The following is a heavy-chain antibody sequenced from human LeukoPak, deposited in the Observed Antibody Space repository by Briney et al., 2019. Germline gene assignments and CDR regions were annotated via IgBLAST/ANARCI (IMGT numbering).Heavy chain of an antibody. CDR2: INHSGST. J-gene: IGHJ5*02. V-gene: IGHV4-34*01. D-gene: IGHD3-22*01. CDR3: ARLHYYDSSSQNWFDP. Sequence: KTSETLSLTCTVSGGSISSYYWSWIRQPPGKGLEWIGEINHSGSTNYNPSLKSRVTISVDTSNNQLSLKLTSVTAADTAVYYCARLHYYDSSSQNWFDPWGQGTPVTVSS. CDR1: GGSISSYY.